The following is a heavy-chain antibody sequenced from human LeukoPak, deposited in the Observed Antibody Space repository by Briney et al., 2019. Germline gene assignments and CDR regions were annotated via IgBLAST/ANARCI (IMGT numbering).Heavy chain of an antibody. J-gene: IGHJ6*02. CDR1: GFTFSSYA. D-gene: IGHD1-26*01. CDR2: ISGSGGST. Sequence: GGSLRLSCAASGFTFSSYAMSWVRQAPGKGLEWASAISGSGGSTYYADSVKGRFTISRDNAKNSLYLQMNSLRAEDTAVYYCARDAGIVGATTYYYYGMDVWGQGTTVTVSS. V-gene: IGHV3-23*01. CDR3: ARDAGIVGATTYYYYGMDV.